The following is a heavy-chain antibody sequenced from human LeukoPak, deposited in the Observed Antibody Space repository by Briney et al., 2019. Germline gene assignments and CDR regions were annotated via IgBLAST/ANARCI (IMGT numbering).Heavy chain of an antibody. CDR1: GFTFDDYA. CDR3: ASFSIYDSRY. D-gene: IGHD3-22*01. J-gene: IGHJ4*02. V-gene: IGHV3-9*01. CDR2: ISWNSGSI. Sequence: PGGSLRLSCAASGFTFDDYAMHWVRQAPGKGLEWVSGISWNSGSIGYADSVKGRFTISRDNAKNSLYLQMNSLRAEDTAVYYCASFSIYDSRYWGQGTLVTVSS.